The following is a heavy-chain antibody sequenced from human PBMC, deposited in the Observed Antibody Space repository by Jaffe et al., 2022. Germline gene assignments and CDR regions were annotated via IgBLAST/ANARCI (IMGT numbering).Heavy chain of an antibody. CDR1: GGSVSSGSFY. CDR3: ARDRVPYGDHGDAVAFDI. Sequence: QVQLQESGPGLVKPSETLSLTCTVSGGSVSSGSFYWSWIRQPPGKGLEWIGYIYYSGSTNYNPSLKSRITMSVDTSKNQFSLKLSSVTAADTAVYFCARDRVPYGDHGDAVAFDIWGQGTMVTVSS. V-gene: IGHV4-61*01. CDR2: IYYSGST. D-gene: IGHD4-17*01. J-gene: IGHJ3*02.